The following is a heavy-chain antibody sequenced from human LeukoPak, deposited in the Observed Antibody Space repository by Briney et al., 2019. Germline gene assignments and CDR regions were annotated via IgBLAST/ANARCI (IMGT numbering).Heavy chain of an antibody. Sequence: GGSLRLPCAASGFTFSSYSMNWVRQAPGKGLEWVSSISSSSSYIYYADSVKGRFTISRDNAKNSLYLQMNSLRAEDTAVYYCARDRVVEGGVIDYWGQGTLVTVSS. J-gene: IGHJ4*02. CDR2: ISSSSSYI. V-gene: IGHV3-21*01. CDR3: ARDRVVEGGVIDY. CDR1: GFTFSSYS. D-gene: IGHD2-2*01.